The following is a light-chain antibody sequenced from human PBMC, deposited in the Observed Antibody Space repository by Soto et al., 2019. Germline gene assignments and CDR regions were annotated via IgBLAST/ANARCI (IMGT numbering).Light chain of an antibody. V-gene: IGKV3-11*01. Sequence: EIVLTQSPATLSLSPGERATLSCRASQSVSSYLAWYQQKPGQAPRLLIYDASNRATGIPARFSGSGSGTDFTLTTISLEPEDFAVYYCQQRSNRPPGRTFGGGTKVEIK. CDR3: QQRSNRPPGRT. CDR2: DAS. J-gene: IGKJ4*01. CDR1: QSVSSY.